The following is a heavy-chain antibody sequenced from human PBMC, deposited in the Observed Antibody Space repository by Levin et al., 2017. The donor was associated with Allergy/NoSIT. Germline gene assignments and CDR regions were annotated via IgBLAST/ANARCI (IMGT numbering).Heavy chain of an antibody. CDR2: VRSDGGSA. Sequence: GGSLRLSCAASGFIFNNYWMHWVRQTPGKGLVWVSRVRSDGGSADYADSVKGRFTISRDNAKNTLYLQMNSLRAEDTAIYYCGRGGLSSRTGSVDYWGQGILVTVSS. D-gene: IGHD1-1*01. CDR3: GRGGLSSRTGSVDY. J-gene: IGHJ4*02. CDR1: GFIFNNYW. V-gene: IGHV3-74*01.